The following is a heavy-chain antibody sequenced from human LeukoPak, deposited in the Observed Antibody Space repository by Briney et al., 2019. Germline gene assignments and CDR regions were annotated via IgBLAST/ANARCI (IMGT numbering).Heavy chain of an antibody. CDR1: GFTFSSFA. J-gene: IGHJ4*02. V-gene: IGHV3-23*01. CDR2: ISGSGGAT. CDR3: AKNYGSGTYYNYFDS. D-gene: IGHD3-10*01. Sequence: GSLRLSCAASGFTFSSFAMSWVRRAPGKGLEWVSSISGSGGATYYADSVKGRFTISRDNSENTLYLQINSLRVEDTAVFYCAKNYGSGTYYNYFDSWGQGTLVTASS.